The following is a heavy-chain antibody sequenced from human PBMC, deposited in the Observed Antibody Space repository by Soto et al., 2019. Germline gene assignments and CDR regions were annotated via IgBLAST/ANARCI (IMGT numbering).Heavy chain of an antibody. D-gene: IGHD6-19*01. J-gene: IGHJ4*02. CDR1: GFTFSSFA. Sequence: VQLLESGGGLVPPGGSLRLSCAPSGFTFSSFAMGWVRQAPGKGLEWISHITGAGRTTYADSVKGRFTIPRDNFKNTLYLQMDSVRAEDTAVYYCVKDYIAVTGKGFFGSWGQGALVTVSS. CDR3: VKDYIAVTGKGFFGS. CDR2: ITGAGRTT. V-gene: IGHV3-23*01.